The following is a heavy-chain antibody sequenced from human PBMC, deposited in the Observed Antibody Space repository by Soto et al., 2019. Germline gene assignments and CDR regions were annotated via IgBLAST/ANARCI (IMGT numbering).Heavy chain of an antibody. V-gene: IGHV4-39*01. CDR2: ISYSGST. J-gene: IGHJ6*02. CDR3: SRRYYFGSGKYGVDV. Sequence: NPSETLSLTCTVSGGSISSSKNYWGWIRQPPGKGLEWIGTISYSGSTYYNPSLNGRVIISVDTSKNQFSLKLSSLTAADTAVYYCSRRYYFGSGKYGVDVWGQGTMVTVSS. CDR1: GGSISSSKNY. D-gene: IGHD3-10*01.